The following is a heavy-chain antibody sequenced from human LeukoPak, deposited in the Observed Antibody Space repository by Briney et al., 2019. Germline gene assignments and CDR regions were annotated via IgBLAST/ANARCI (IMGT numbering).Heavy chain of an antibody. CDR1: GGSISSYY. V-gene: IGHV4-59*08. CDR2: IYYSGST. CDR3: ARHASSSWSRFDL. J-gene: IGHJ2*01. D-gene: IGHD6-13*01. Sequence: SETLPLTCTVSGGSISSYYWSWIRQPPGKGLEWIGYIYYSGSTKYSPSLKSRVTISVDTSKTQISLKLNSVTAADTAVYYCARHASSSWSRFDLWGRGTLVTVSS.